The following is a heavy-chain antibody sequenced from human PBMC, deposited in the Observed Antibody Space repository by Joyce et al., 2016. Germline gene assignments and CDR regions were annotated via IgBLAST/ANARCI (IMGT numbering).Heavy chain of an antibody. CDR2: IWHDGSGK. V-gene: IGHV3-33*01. J-gene: IGHJ4*02. Sequence: QVQLVVSGGGVVQPGRSMRLSCAASGFTFRNFGMHWVRQAPGKGLEWVAFIWHDGSGKYYGDSLKGRFTISRDNSKNTLDLQMNSLRVEDTAVYYCVRDQGWELPPDYWGQGTLVTVSS. CDR3: VRDQGWELPPDY. CDR1: GFTFRNFG. D-gene: IGHD4-23*01.